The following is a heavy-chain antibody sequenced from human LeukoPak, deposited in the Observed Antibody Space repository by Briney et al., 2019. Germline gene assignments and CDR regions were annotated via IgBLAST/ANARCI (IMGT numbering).Heavy chain of an antibody. CDR1: GFTFDNYG. V-gene: IGHV3-20*04. J-gene: IGHJ4*02. D-gene: IGHD6-19*01. Sequence: PGESLRLFCSTSGFTFDNYGMSWVRQVPGKGLEWVSGINWSGSLTAYGDSVRGRFTISRDNAKNSLYLQMNSLRLEDTAFYYCARSPNSAWHGWFDYWGQGALVTVSS. CDR2: INWSGSLT. CDR3: ARSPNSAWHGWFDY.